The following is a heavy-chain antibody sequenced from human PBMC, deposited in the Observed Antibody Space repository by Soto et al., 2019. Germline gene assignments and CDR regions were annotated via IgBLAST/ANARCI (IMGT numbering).Heavy chain of an antibody. D-gene: IGHD3-10*02. V-gene: IGHV5-51*01. CDR3: ARLLGSRCSGRIDC. J-gene: IGHJ4*02. CDR1: GYSFTNYW. Sequence: GESLKISCKGSGYSFTNYWIGWVRQMPGKGLEWMGFLYPGDTDTKYSTSFQGQVSISADKSISTAYVQWSSLKASDIAMYYCARLLGSRCSGRIDCWGQGTLVTVSS. CDR2: LYPGDTDT.